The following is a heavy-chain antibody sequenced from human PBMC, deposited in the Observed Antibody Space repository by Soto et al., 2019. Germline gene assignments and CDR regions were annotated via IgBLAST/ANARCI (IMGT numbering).Heavy chain of an antibody. Sequence: QVQLVESGGGVVQPGGSLRLSCAASGFTFSYYGFHWVRQAPGKGLEWVAVMHTGGNEKYYVDSVKGRFTVSRADSRNMVYLEMSGLRADDTAEYCCSRAADTAGHYSHFDLWGRGALVAVS. J-gene: IGHJ4*02. D-gene: IGHD3-22*01. V-gene: IGHV3-33*08. CDR3: SRAADTAGHYSHFDL. CDR2: MHTGGNEK. CDR1: GFTFSYYG.